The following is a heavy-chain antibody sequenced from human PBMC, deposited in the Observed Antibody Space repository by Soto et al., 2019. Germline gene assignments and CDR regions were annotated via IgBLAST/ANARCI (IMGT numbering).Heavy chain of an antibody. CDR3: ARGVTAGVDY. V-gene: IGHV1-8*01. Sequence: ASVKVSCKASGYSFTSLDINWVRQTAGQGLEWMGWMQPSSGRTGYAQKFQGRVTMTRDTSINTAYMELSSLTSDDTAFYYCARGVTAGVDYWGQGTLVTVSS. D-gene: IGHD1-26*01. CDR1: GYSFTSLD. J-gene: IGHJ4*02. CDR2: MQPSSGRT.